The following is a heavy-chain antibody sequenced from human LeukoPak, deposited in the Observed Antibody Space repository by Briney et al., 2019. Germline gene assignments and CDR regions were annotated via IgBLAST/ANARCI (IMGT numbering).Heavy chain of an antibody. CDR3: ARDWGLQFDY. J-gene: IGHJ4*02. Sequence: GGSLRLSCAASGFTFSSYSMNWVRQAPGKGLEWVSSISSSSSYIYYADSVKGRFTISRDNAKNSPYLQMNSLRAEDTAVYYCARDWGLQFDYWGQGTLVTVSS. CDR2: ISSSSSYI. V-gene: IGHV3-21*01. CDR1: GFTFSSYS. D-gene: IGHD3-16*01.